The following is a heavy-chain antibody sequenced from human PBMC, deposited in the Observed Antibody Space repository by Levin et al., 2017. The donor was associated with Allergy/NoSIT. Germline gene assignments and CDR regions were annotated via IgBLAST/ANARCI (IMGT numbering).Heavy chain of an antibody. D-gene: IGHD5-18*01. Sequence: SETLSLTCTVSGGSISSSSYYWGWIRQPPGKGLEWIGSIYYSGSTYYNPSLKSRVTISVDTSKNQFSLKLSSVTAADTAVYYCARPHGYSYGTAFDYWGQGTLVTVSS. J-gene: IGHJ4*02. CDR2: IYYSGST. CDR3: ARPHGYSYGTAFDY. V-gene: IGHV4-39*01. CDR1: GGSISSSSYY.